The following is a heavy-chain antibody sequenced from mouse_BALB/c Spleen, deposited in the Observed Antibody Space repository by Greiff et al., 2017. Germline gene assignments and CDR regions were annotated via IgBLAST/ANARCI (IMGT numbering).Heavy chain of an antibody. CDR3: ARAPYYGSRGAMDY. J-gene: IGHJ4*01. V-gene: IGHV3-6*02. CDR2: ISYDGSN. D-gene: IGHD1-1*01. Sequence: VQLKESGPGLVKPSQSLSLTCSVTGYSITSGYYWNWIRQFPGNKLEWMGYISYDGSNNYNPSLKNRISITRDTSKNQFFLKLNSVTTEDTATYYCARAPYYGSRGAMDYWGQGTSVTVSS. CDR1: GYSITSGYY.